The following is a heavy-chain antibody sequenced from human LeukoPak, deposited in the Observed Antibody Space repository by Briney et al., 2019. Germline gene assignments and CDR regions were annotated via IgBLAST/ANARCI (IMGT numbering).Heavy chain of an antibody. Sequence: GGSLRLSCAASGFTFSSYGMHWVRQAPGKGLEWVAVISYDGSNKYYADSVKGRFTISRDNSKNTLYLQMNSLRAEGTAVYYCAKDYCSSTSCYNFDYWGQGTLVTVSS. CDR3: AKDYCSSTSCYNFDY. CDR1: GFTFSSYG. CDR2: ISYDGSNK. D-gene: IGHD2-2*01. V-gene: IGHV3-30*18. J-gene: IGHJ4*02.